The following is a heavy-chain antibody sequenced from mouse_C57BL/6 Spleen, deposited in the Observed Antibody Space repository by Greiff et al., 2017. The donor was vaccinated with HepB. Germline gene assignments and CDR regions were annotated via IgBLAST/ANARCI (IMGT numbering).Heavy chain of an antibody. CDR3: TVGDDYGAFAY. V-gene: IGHV1-15*01. CDR2: IDPETGGT. Sequence: QVQLQQSGAELVRPGASVTLSCKASGYTFTDYEMHWVKQTPVHGLEWIGAIDPETGGTAYNQKFKGKAILTADTSSSTAYMELRSLTSEDSAVYYCTVGDDYGAFAYWGQGTLVTVSA. CDR1: GYTFTDYE. D-gene: IGHD2-4*01. J-gene: IGHJ3*01.